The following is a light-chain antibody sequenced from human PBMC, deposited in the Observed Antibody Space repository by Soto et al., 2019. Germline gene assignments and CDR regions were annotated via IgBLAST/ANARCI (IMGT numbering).Light chain of an antibody. V-gene: IGLV4-69*01. J-gene: IGLJ3*02. CDR3: QTWGTGIQV. CDR2: LNGDGSH. Sequence: QPVLTQSPSASASLGASVKLTCTLTSGHSSYAIAWHQQQPEKVPRYLLNLNGDGSHSKGDGIPDRFSGSSSGAERYLTISSLQSEDEADYYCQTWGTGIQVFGGGTKLTVL. CDR1: SGHSSYA.